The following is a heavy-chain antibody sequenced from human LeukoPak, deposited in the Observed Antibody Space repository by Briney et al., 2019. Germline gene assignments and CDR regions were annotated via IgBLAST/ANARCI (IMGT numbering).Heavy chain of an antibody. V-gene: IGHV4-59*08. Sequence: TLSLTCTVSGGSISSYYWSWIRQPPGKGLEWIGYIYYSGSTNYNPSLKSRVTISVDTSKNQFSLKLSSVTAADTAVYYCARQVRGVGFDPWGQGTLVTVSS. D-gene: IGHD3-10*01. CDR3: ARQVRGVGFDP. J-gene: IGHJ5*02. CDR1: GGSISSYY. CDR2: IYYSGST.